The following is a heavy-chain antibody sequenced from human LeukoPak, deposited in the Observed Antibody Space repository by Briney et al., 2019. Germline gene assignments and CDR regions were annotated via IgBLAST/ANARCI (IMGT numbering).Heavy chain of an antibody. Sequence: GGSLRLSCAASGFTFSSYGMHWVRQAPGKRLEWVAVISHDERNKYYADSVKGRFAISRDNSNNIVYLQMNSLTSEDTAMYYCARPSPPGDGYNPPDYWGQGALVTVSS. CDR1: GFTFSSYG. J-gene: IGHJ4*02. CDR3: ARPSPPGDGYNPPDY. V-gene: IGHV3-30*03. CDR2: ISHDERNK. D-gene: IGHD5-24*01.